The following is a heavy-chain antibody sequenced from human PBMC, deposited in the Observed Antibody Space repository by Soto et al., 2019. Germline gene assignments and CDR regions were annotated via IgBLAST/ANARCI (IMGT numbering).Heavy chain of an antibody. Sequence: QLQLQESGPGLVKPSETLSLTCTVSGGSISSSSYYWGWIRQPPGKGLEWIGSIYYSGSTYYNPSLKSRVTISVDTSKNQFSLKLSSVTAADTAVYYCARSGYSYGPNWFDPWGQGTLVTVSS. J-gene: IGHJ5*02. CDR2: IYYSGST. V-gene: IGHV4-39*01. D-gene: IGHD5-18*01. CDR3: ARSGYSYGPNWFDP. CDR1: GGSISSSSYY.